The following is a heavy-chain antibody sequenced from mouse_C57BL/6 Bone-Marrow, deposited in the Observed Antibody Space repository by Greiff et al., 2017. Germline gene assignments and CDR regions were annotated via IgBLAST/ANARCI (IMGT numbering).Heavy chain of an antibody. J-gene: IGHJ4*01. CDR2: INPYNGGT. Sequence: EVQLQQSGPVLVKPGASVKMSCKASGYTFPDYYMNWVKQSHGKSLEWLGVINPYNGGTSYNQKFKGKATLTVDKSSSTAYMELNSLTSEDSAVYYCASPYGSSSYYYAMDYWGQGTSVTVSS. D-gene: IGHD1-1*01. V-gene: IGHV1-19*01. CDR1: GYTFPDYY. CDR3: ASPYGSSSYYYAMDY.